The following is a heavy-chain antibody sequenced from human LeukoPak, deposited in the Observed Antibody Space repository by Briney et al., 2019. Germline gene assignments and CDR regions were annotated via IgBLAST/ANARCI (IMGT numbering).Heavy chain of an antibody. D-gene: IGHD4-17*01. CDR2: INHSGST. CDR3: ARGRTTVTTHYYFDY. J-gene: IGHJ4*02. Sequence: KSSETLSLTCAVYGGSFSGYYWSWIRQPPGKGLEWIGEINHSGSTNYNPSLKSRVTISVDTSKNQFSLKLSSVTAADTAAYYCARGRTTVTTHYYFDYWGQGTLVTVSS. CDR1: GGSFSGYY. V-gene: IGHV4-34*01.